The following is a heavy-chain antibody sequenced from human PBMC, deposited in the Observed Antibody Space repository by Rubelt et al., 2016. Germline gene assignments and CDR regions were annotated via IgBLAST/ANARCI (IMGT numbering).Heavy chain of an antibody. D-gene: IGHD1-14*01. CDR1: GYSFTKYW. Sequence: EVQLVQSGSEVKEPGESLRISCQGSGYSFTKYWISWVRQMPGKGLEWMGRIDPTDSYTDYSPSFQGHVTISLDKSSSTAYLQWSSLKSSDTAIYYCARMYTELDFWGQGTLVTVSS. V-gene: IGHV5-10-1*01. CDR2: IDPTDSYT. J-gene: IGHJ4*02. CDR3: ARMYTELDF.